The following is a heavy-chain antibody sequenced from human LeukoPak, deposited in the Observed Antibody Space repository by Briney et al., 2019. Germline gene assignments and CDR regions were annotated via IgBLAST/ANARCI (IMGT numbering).Heavy chain of an antibody. V-gene: IGHV3-21*04. CDR1: GFTFSSYS. J-gene: IGHJ1*01. CDR2: ISSSSSYI. Sequence: KPGGSLRLSCAASGFTFSSYSMNWVRQAPGKGLEWVSSISSSSSYIYYADSVKGRFTISRDNAKNSLYLQMNSLRAEDTAVYYCAREIYGDSTGGRFQYWGQGTLVTVSS. CDR3: AREIYGDSTGGRFQY. D-gene: IGHD4-17*01.